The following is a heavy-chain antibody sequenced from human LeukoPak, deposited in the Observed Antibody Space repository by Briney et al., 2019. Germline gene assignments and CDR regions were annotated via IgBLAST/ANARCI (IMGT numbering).Heavy chain of an antibody. CDR2: IIPIFGTA. J-gene: IGHJ5*02. Sequence: ASVKVSCKASGGTFSSYAISWVRQAPGQGLEWMGGIIPIFGTANYAQKFQGRVTITADESTSTAYMELSSLRSENTAVYYCARDNSVRDEAWWFNPWGQGTLVTVSS. CDR3: ARDNSVRDEAWWFNP. CDR1: GGTFSSYA. D-gene: IGHD5-24*01. V-gene: IGHV1-69*13.